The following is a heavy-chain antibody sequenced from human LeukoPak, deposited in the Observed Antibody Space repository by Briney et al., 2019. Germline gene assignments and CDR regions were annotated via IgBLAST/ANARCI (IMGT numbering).Heavy chain of an antibody. CDR3: ARRTGGVRGQHMDV. D-gene: IGHD3-10*01. CDR1: GFTFDDYG. V-gene: IGHV3-20*04. CDR2: INWNGGST. Sequence: PGGSLRLSCAASGFTFDDYGMSWVRQAPGKGLEWVSGINWNGGSTYYADSVKGRFTISRDNSKNTLYLQMNSLRAEDTAVYYCARRTGGVRGQHMDVWGKGTTVTISS. J-gene: IGHJ6*03.